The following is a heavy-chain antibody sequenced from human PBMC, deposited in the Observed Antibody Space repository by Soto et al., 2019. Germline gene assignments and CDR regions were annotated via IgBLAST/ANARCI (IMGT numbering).Heavy chain of an antibody. Sequence: VAVIWYDGSNKYYADSVKGRFTISRDNSKNTLYLQMNSLRAEDTAVYYCAREGGRRYSSSWSDYWGQGTLVTVSS. D-gene: IGHD6-13*01. CDR3: AREGGRRYSSSWSDY. CDR2: IWYDGSNK. V-gene: IGHV3-33*01. J-gene: IGHJ4*02.